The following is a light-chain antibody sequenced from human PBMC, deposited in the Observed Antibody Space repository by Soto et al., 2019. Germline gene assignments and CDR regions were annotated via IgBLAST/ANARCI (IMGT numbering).Light chain of an antibody. CDR2: WAS. V-gene: IGKV4-1*01. CDR3: QQHYITPIT. CDR1: QSVLYSAKNKNF. J-gene: IGKJ5*01. Sequence: ITHCPESVSVSMGERATIHCKSSQSVLYSAKNKNFLTWYQQKPGQPPKLLIYWASTRESGVPDRFTGSGSGTDFTLTINSLQAEDVAVYYCQQHYITPITSAQATRLEIK.